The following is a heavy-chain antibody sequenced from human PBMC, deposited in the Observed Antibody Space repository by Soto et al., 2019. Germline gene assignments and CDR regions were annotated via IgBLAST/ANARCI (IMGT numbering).Heavy chain of an antibody. V-gene: IGHV1-69*13. Sequence: SVKVSCKASGGTFSSYAISWVRQAPGQGLEWMGGIIPIFGTANYAQKFQGRVTITADESTSTAYMELSSLRSEDTAVYYCAREDYYDSSGYMNWLDPWGQGTLVTVYS. CDR1: GGTFSSYA. CDR3: AREDYYDSSGYMNWLDP. D-gene: IGHD3-22*01. CDR2: IIPIFGTA. J-gene: IGHJ5*02.